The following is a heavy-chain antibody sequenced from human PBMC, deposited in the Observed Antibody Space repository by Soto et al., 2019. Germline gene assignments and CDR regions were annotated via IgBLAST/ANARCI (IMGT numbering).Heavy chain of an antibody. CDR1: GYTFTGYY. J-gene: IGHJ5*02. CDR2: INPNSGGT. V-gene: IGHV1-2*04. CDR3: AREGDYGSGSSGFDP. Sequence: QVQLVQSGAEVKKPGASVKVSCKASGYTFTGYYMHWVRQAPGQGLEWMGWINPNSGGTNYAQKFQGWVTMTRDTSISTAYMELSRLRSDDTAVYYCAREGDYGSGSSGFDPWGQGTLVTVSS. D-gene: IGHD3-10*01.